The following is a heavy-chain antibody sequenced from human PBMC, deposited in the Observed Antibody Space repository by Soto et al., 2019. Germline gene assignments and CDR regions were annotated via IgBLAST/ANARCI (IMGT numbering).Heavy chain of an antibody. CDR1: GFTFSSYA. V-gene: IGHV3-30-3*01. Sequence: QVQLVESGGGVVQPGRYLRLSCGASGFTFSSYAMHWVRQAPGKGLEWVAVISYDGSNKYYADSVKGRFTISRDNSKNTLYLKMNSLRAEDTAVYYCARDVLERTWIQLWFPDYWGQGTLVTVSS. D-gene: IGHD5-18*01. J-gene: IGHJ4*02. CDR3: ARDVLERTWIQLWFPDY. CDR2: ISYDGSNK.